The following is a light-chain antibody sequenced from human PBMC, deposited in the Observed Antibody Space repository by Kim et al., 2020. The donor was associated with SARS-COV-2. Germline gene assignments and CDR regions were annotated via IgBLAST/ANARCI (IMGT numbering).Light chain of an antibody. J-gene: IGKJ2*01. Sequence: WAQEGRAAPPGRASQCVSSSDLGWYQQKPGQAPRLLINGASSRAGGIPDRFSGSGSGKDFTLTMSRLEPEDFAVYYCQEYGSSPSLGQGTKLEI. CDR2: GAS. CDR1: QCVSSSD. CDR3: QEYGSSPS. V-gene: IGKV3-20*01.